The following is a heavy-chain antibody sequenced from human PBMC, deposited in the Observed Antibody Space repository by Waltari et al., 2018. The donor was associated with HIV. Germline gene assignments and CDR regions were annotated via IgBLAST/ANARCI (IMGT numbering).Heavy chain of an antibody. D-gene: IGHD3-22*01. Sequence: QVTLKESGPVLVKPTETVTLTCTVSGFSLRNARMGVSWIRKPPGKALEWLAHIFSNDEKSYSTSLKSRLTISKDTSKSQVVLTMTNMDPVDTATYYCARSTADYYDSSGPRYPHAFDIWGQGTMVTVSS. V-gene: IGHV2-26*01. CDR3: ARSTADYYDSSGPRYPHAFDI. J-gene: IGHJ3*02. CDR2: IFSNDEK. CDR1: GFSLRNARMG.